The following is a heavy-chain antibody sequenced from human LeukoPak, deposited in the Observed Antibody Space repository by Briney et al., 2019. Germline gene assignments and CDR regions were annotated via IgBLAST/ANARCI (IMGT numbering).Heavy chain of an antibody. Sequence: GGSLRLSCAASGFTFSSYAMSWVRQAPGKGLEWASAISGSGGSTYYADSVKGRFTISRDNSKNTLYLQMNSLRAEDTAVYYCARASSGYYTAWGQGTLVTVSS. CDR2: ISGSGGST. J-gene: IGHJ5*02. CDR1: GFTFSSYA. D-gene: IGHD3-3*01. CDR3: ARASSGYYTA. V-gene: IGHV3-23*01.